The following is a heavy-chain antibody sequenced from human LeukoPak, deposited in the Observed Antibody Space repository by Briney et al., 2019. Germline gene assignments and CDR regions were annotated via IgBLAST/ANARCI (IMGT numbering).Heavy chain of an antibody. Sequence: PSETLSFTCNVSGDSLTSHFWSWIRQTPGKGLEWIGYVFHSGTTNYSPSLKSRVTISLDTSKKEFYLRLASMTAADNAVYYCARRMAAVTDAFDIWGRGTMVSVSS. CDR3: ARRMAAVTDAFDI. D-gene: IGHD3-10*01. J-gene: IGHJ3*02. CDR2: VFHSGTT. V-gene: IGHV4-59*08. CDR1: GDSLTSHF.